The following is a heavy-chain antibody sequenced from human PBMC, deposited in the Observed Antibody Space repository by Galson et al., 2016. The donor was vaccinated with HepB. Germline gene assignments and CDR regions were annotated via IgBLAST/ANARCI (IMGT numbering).Heavy chain of an antibody. CDR1: GGSLSDYY. J-gene: IGHJ5*02. D-gene: IGHD3-10*01. V-gene: IGHV4-34*01. CDR3: TLLRGPHLGRGVTRDSLFDP. Sequence: ETLSLTCAVYGGSLSDYYWIWIRQTPEKGLEWIGEIDRSGFTPYTPSLKSRLTLSVDTSKKQVSLKMSSVTAADTAMYFCTLLRGPHLGRGVTRDSLFDPWGQGTLVTVSS. CDR2: IDRSGFT.